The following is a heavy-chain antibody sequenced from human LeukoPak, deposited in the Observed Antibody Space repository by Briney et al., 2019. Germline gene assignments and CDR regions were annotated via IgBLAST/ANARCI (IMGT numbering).Heavy chain of an antibody. D-gene: IGHD3-10*01. CDR1: GFTFSSYA. V-gene: IGHV3-23*01. J-gene: IGHJ6*02. CDR3: AKAMVRGVISNYYGVDV. Sequence: GGSLRLSCAASGFTFSSYAMSWVRQAPGKGLERVSAISGSGGSTYYADSVKGRFTISRDNSKNTLYLQMNSLRAEDTAVYYCAKAMVRGVISNYYGVDVWGQGTTVTVSS. CDR2: ISGSGGST.